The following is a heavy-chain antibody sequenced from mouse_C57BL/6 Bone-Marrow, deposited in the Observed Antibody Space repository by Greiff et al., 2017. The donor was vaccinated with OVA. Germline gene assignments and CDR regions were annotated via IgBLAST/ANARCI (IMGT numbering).Heavy chain of an antibody. CDR3: ARGRISNYVGWYFDV. J-gene: IGHJ1*03. CDR1: GYSFTGYY. V-gene: IGHV1-42*01. D-gene: IGHD2-5*01. Sequence: VHVKQSGPELVKPGASVKISCKASGYSFTGYYMNWVKQSPEKSLEWIGEINPSTGGTTYNQKFKAKATLTVDKSSSTAYMQLKSLTSEDSAVYYCARGRISNYVGWYFDVWGTGTTVTVSS. CDR2: INPSTGGT.